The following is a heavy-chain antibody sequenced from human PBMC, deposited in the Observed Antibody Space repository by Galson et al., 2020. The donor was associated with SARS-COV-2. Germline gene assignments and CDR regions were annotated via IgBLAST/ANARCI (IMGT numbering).Heavy chain of an antibody. J-gene: IGHJ6*02. CDR3: ARDLVESGGRYYDILTGYYPSYGMDV. CDR1: GFNFSSYW. Sequence: GESLKISCAASGFNFSSYWMSWVRQAPGKGLEWVANIKQDGSEKYYVDSVKGRFTISRDNAKNSLYLQMNSLRAEDTAVYYCARDLVESGGRYYDILTGYYPSYGMDVWGQGTTVTVAS. D-gene: IGHD3-9*01. V-gene: IGHV3-7*01. CDR2: IKQDGSEK.